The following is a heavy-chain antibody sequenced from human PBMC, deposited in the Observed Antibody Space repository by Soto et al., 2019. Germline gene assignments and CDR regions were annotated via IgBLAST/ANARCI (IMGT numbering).Heavy chain of an antibody. V-gene: IGHV4-59*12. CDR3: ARAAPGYGVGGSCYSGGDY. J-gene: IGHJ4*02. D-gene: IGHD2-15*01. CDR1: GGSISSSY. Sequence: SETLSLTCTVSGGSISSSYWSWIRQPPGKGLEWIGYIYDSGSTNYNPSLKSRVTISVDTSKNQFSLKLSSVTAADTAVYYCARAAPGYGVGGSCYSGGDYWGQGTLFTVS. CDR2: IYDSGST.